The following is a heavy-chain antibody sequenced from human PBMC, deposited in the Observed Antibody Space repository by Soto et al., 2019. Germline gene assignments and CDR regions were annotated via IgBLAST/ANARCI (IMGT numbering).Heavy chain of an antibody. J-gene: IGHJ4*02. Sequence: QVQLVQSGAEVKEPGASVKVSCKASGYSFTDYGITWVRQAPGQGLEWMGWISASSGSTNYAQTLQGRVTMTTDTFASTAYLEVRSLRSDDTAVYYCAREYYFDSSAASDCWGQGTPVTVSS. CDR2: ISASSGST. V-gene: IGHV1-18*01. CDR1: GYSFTDYG. CDR3: AREYYFDSSAASDC. D-gene: IGHD3-22*01.